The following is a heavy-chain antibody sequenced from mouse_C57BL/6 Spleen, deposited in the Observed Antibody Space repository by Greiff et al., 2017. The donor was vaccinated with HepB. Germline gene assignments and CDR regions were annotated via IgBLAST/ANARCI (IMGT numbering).Heavy chain of an antibody. J-gene: IGHJ2*01. CDR1: GYAFSSSW. Sequence: LVESGPELVKPGASVKISCKASGYAFSSSWMNWVKQRPGKGLEWIGRIYPGDGDTNYNGKFKGKATLTADKSSSTAYMQLSSLTSEDSAVYFCARNGDDYGSSSYFDYWGQGTTLTVSS. CDR2: IYPGDGDT. CDR3: ARNGDDYGSSSYFDY. D-gene: IGHD1-1*01. V-gene: IGHV1-82*01.